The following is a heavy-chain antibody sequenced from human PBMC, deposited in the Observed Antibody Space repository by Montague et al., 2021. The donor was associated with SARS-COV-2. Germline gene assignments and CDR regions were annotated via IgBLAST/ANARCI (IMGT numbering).Heavy chain of an antibody. Sequence: SLRLSCAASGFTFSSYAMHLFRQAPVKGLEWVAVISYDGSNKYYSDSVKGRFTISRDNSKNTLYLHMNSLRAEDTAVYYCARDSVLIVATIGTLGFDYWGQGTLVTVSS. CDR2: ISYDGSNK. J-gene: IGHJ4*02. CDR3: ARDSVLIVATIGTLGFDY. CDR1: GFTFSSYA. V-gene: IGHV3-30*04. D-gene: IGHD5-12*01.